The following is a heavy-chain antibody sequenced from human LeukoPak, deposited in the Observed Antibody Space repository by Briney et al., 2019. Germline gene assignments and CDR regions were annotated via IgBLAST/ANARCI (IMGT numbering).Heavy chain of an antibody. Sequence: PSETLSLTCTVSIGSISNYYWSWIRQPPGKGLEWIGYMSYSGSTNNNPSLKSRVTLSVDTSKKQVSLKLNSVTAADTAVYYCARMKYSSDPSAFDLWGQGTMVTVSA. D-gene: IGHD3-22*01. J-gene: IGHJ3*01. V-gene: IGHV4-59*01. CDR3: ARMKYSSDPSAFDL. CDR1: IGSISNYY. CDR2: MSYSGST.